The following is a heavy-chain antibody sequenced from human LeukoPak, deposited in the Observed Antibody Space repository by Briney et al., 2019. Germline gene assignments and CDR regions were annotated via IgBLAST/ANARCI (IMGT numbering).Heavy chain of an antibody. CDR3: AREATWGQWYFDH. CDR1: GFSFSNHG. CDR2: IASDGGAK. Sequence: GGPLRLSCVASGFSFSNHGMHWVRQAPGKGLEWVSVIASDGGAKFYADSVKGRFTLSRDNPKNMFFLQMNLLTVEDTAIYYCAREATWGQWYFDHWGQGTPVTVSS. V-gene: IGHV3-30*03. D-gene: IGHD6-19*01. J-gene: IGHJ4*02.